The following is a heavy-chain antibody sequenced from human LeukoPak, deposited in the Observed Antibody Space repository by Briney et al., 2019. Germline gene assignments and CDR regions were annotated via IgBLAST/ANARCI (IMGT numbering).Heavy chain of an antibody. CDR1: GYTFTGYY. Sequence: ASVKVSCRASGYTFTGYYMHWVRQAPGQGLEWMGWINPNSGGTKYAQKLLGRVTVTRDTSISTAYMQLSRLRSDDTAVYYCARGEGVNYRYSGFGYFNAVDYWGQGTLVTVSS. CDR3: ARGEGVNYRYSGFGYFNAVDY. CDR2: INPNSGGT. J-gene: IGHJ4*02. D-gene: IGHD3-16*02. V-gene: IGHV1-2*02.